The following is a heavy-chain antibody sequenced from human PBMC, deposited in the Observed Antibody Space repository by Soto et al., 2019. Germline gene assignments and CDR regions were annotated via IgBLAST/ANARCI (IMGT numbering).Heavy chain of an antibody. J-gene: IGHJ5*02. D-gene: IGHD2-15*01. V-gene: IGHV1-2*04. CDR3: ARGADIVVVVAATPVRWFDP. CDR1: GYTFTGYY. Sequence: QVQLVQSGAEVQKPGASVKVSCKASGYTFTGYYMHWVRQAPGQGLEWMGWINPNSGGTNYAQKFQGCVTMTRDTSISTAYMELSRLRSDDTAVYYCARGADIVVVVAATPVRWFDPWGQGTLVTVSS. CDR2: INPNSGGT.